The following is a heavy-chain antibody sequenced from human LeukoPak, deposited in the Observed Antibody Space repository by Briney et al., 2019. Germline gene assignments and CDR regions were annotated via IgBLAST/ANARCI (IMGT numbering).Heavy chain of an antibody. J-gene: IGHJ5*02. Sequence: PGGSLRLSCAASGFTVSSNYMSWVRQAPGKGLEWVSVIYSGGSTYYADSVKGRFTISRDNSKNTLYLQMNSLRAEDTAVYYCARGGPGYSSSWYDRENWFDHWGQGTLVTVSS. V-gene: IGHV3-66*01. CDR3: ARGGPGYSSSWYDRENWFDH. CDR2: IYSGGST. CDR1: GFTVSSNY. D-gene: IGHD6-13*01.